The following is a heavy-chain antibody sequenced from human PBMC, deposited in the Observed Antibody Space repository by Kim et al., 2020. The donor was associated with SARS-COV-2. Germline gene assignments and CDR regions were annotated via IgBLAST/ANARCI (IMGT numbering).Heavy chain of an antibody. J-gene: IGHJ4*02. CDR1: GGSISSYY. V-gene: IGHV4-59*13. D-gene: IGHD3-10*01. Sequence: SQTLSLTCTVSGGSISSYYWSWIRQPPGKGLEWIGYIYYSGSTNYNPSLKSRVTISVDTSKNQFSLKLSSVTAADTAVYYCARPHPYYGSFSLVIWGQGTLVTVSS. CDR3: ARPHPYYGSFSLVI. CDR2: IYYSGST.